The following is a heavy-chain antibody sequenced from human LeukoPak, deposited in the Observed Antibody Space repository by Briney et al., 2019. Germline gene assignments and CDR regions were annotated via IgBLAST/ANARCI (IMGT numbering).Heavy chain of an antibody. D-gene: IGHD3-22*01. V-gene: IGHV3-23*01. Sequence: GGSLSLSCAASGFTLSSYGMSWVRQAPGKGLEWVSAISGSGGSTYYADSVKGRFTISRDNSKNTLYLQMNSLRPEDTAIYFCAKDHGDSAYYPVDYWGQGTLVTVSS. CDR2: ISGSGGST. CDR3: AKDHGDSAYYPVDY. J-gene: IGHJ4*02. CDR1: GFTLSSYG.